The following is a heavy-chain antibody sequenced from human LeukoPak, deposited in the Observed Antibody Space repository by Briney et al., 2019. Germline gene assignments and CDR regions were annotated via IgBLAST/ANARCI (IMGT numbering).Heavy chain of an antibody. D-gene: IGHD5-18*01. CDR3: ARTKLDTAMDY. CDR1: GGSISSSSYY. CDR2: IYYSGST. Sequence: SETLSLTCTVSGGSISSSSYYWGWIRQPPGKGLEWIGSIYYSGSTYYNPSLKSRVTISVDTSKNQFSLKLSSVTAADTAVYYCARTKLDTAMDYWGQGTLATVSS. J-gene: IGHJ4*02. V-gene: IGHV4-39*07.